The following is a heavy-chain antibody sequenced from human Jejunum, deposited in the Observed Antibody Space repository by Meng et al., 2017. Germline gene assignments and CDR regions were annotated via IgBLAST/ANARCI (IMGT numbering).Heavy chain of an antibody. CDR1: GGSFSGYY. J-gene: IGHJ4*02. Sequence: QVQLTRGGAVLLKPSETLSLTWVGYGGSFSGYYWTWIRQPPGKGLEWIGEINHNGSPYYNPSLNNRVTMSVDTSKNQLSLKLSSVTAADTAVYYCAIGGPGPRLLNWGQGTLVTVSS. D-gene: IGHD1-14*01. CDR2: INHNGSP. CDR3: AIGGPGPRLLN. V-gene: IGHV4-34*01.